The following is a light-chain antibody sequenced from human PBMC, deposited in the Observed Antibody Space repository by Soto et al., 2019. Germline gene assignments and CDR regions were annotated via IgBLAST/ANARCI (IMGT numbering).Light chain of an antibody. J-gene: IGLJ3*02. CDR1: NSNLGAGYD. Sequence: QSVLTQPPSVSGAPGQRVTISCTGNNSNLGAGYDVHWYQQLPGAAPKLVVFGNRNRPSGVPERFSGSKSGTSASLAITGLQAEDEDDYYCQAYDYSLTAFVFGGGTKLTVL. CDR2: GNR. CDR3: QAYDYSLTAFV. V-gene: IGLV1-40*01.